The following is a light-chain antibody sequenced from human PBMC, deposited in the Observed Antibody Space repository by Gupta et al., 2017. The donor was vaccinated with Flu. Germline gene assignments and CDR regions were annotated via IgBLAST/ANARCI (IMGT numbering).Light chain of an antibody. CDR2: GVD. V-gene: IGLV2-11*01. CDR1: SSDIGGYNF. J-gene: IGLJ3*02. Sequence: QSALTQPRSVSGSPGQSVTISCPGTSSDIGGYNFVSWYKQSPGKAPHLIIYGVDKRPSGVPDRISASKSANTASLTISALQPEDEAQYYCCSYAGSYTDWLFGGGTTLTVL. CDR3: CSYAGSYTDWL.